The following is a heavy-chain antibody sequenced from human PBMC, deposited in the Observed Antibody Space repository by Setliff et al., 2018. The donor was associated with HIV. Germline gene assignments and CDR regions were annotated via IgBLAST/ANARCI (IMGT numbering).Heavy chain of an antibody. V-gene: IGHV4-34*01. CDR3: ARDGRTKGVYSHWHFDL. D-gene: IGHD2-8*01. CDR2: INESGTT. Sequence: SETLSLTCAVYGGSFSGNYWSWIRQPPGKGLEWIGEINESGTTNYNPSLDSRLFISVDTSKAHFSLKLNSVTAADTAVYYCARDGRTKGVYSHWHFDLWGRGTLVT. J-gene: IGHJ2*01. CDR1: GGSFSGNY.